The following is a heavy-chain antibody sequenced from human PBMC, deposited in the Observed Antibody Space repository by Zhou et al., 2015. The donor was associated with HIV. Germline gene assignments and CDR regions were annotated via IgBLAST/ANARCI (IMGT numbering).Heavy chain of an antibody. CDR1: GYTFTYRY. Sequence: QMQLVQSGAEVKKTGSSVKVSCKASGYTFTYRYLHWVRQAPGQALEWMGWITPFNGNTNYAQKFQDRVTITRDRSMSTAYMELSSLRSEDTAVYYCARGDLSGSYYYYGMDVWGQGTTVTVS. J-gene: IGHJ6*02. V-gene: IGHV1-45*02. CDR3: ARGDLSGSYYYYGMDV. D-gene: IGHD1-26*01. CDR2: ITPFNGNT.